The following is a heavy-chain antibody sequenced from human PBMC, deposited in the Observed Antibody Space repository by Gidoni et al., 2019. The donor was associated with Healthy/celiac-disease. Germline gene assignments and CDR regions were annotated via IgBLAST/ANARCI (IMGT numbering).Heavy chain of an antibody. Sequence: QVQLVQSGAEVKKPGASVKVSCTVSGYTLTEFSMHWVRQAPGKRLEWRGGFDTEDGETIYAQKFQGRVTMTEDTSTDTAYMALSSLRSEDTAVYYCATTGTHWGPSAFFDYWGQGTLVTVSS. D-gene: IGHD7-27*01. V-gene: IGHV1-24*01. CDR1: GYTLTEFS. J-gene: IGHJ4*02. CDR3: ATTGTHWGPSAFFDY. CDR2: FDTEDGET.